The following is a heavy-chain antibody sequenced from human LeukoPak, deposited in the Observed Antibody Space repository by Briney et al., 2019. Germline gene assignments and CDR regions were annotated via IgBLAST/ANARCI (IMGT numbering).Heavy chain of an antibody. CDR3: ARGLVEMATVTMGY. D-gene: IGHD5-24*01. CDR2: ISSSRSYI. Sequence: GGSLRLSCAASGFTFSSYTLSWVRQAPGKGLEWVSSISSSRSYIYYADSVKGRFTISRDNAKNTLYLQMNSLRAEDTAVYYCARGLVEMATVTMGYWGQGTLVSVSS. J-gene: IGHJ4*02. CDR1: GFTFSSYT. V-gene: IGHV3-21*01.